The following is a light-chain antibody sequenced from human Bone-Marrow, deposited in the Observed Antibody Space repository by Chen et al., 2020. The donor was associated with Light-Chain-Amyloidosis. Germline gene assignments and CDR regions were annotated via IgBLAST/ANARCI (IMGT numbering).Light chain of an antibody. CDR1: NSDVGGENH. V-gene: IGLV2-14*01. CDR2: EVT. CDR3: SSYTITNTLV. J-gene: IGLJ1*01. Sequence: QSALTHPASVSGSPGQTITIPCTRTNSDVGGENHVSWYQQHPDKAPKLMIYEVTNRPSWVPDHFSGSKSDNTASLTISGLQTEDEADYFCSSYTITNTLVFGSGTRVTVL.